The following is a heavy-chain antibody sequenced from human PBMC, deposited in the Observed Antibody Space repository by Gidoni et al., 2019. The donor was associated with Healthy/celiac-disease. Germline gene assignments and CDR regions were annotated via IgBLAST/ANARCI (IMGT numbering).Heavy chain of an antibody. D-gene: IGHD2-2*02. J-gene: IGHJ6*02. CDR2: ISSSSSTI. CDR1: GFTFSSYS. V-gene: IGHV3-48*01. CDR3: ARLLWDIVVVPAAIRDYYYYGMDV. Sequence: EVQLVESGGGLVQPGGSLRLSCAAPGFTFSSYSMNWVRLPPGKGLEWVSYISSSSSTIYYADSVKGRFTISKDNAKNSLYLQMNSLRAEDTAVYYCARLLWDIVVVPAAIRDYYYYGMDVWGQGTTVTVSS.